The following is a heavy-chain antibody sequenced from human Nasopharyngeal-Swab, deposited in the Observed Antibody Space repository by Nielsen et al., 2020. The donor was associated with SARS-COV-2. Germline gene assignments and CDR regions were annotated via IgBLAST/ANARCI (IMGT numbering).Heavy chain of an antibody. CDR2: ISYDGSNK. D-gene: IGHD3-22*01. CDR3: ARSKLSAYYYDSSGYYHYYFDY. Sequence: GGSLRLSCAASGFTFSSYAMHWVRQAPGKGLEWVAVISYDGSNKYYADSVKGRFTISRDNSKNTLYLQMNSLRAEDTAVYYCARSKLSAYYYDSSGYYHYYFDYWGQGTLVTVSS. CDR1: GFTFSSYA. J-gene: IGHJ4*02. V-gene: IGHV3-30-3*01.